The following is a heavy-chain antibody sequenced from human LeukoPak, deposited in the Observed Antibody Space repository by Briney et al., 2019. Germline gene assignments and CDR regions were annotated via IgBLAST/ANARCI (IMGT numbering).Heavy chain of an antibody. V-gene: IGHV1-2*02. CDR1: GYSFTGYQ. D-gene: IGHD3-10*01. J-gene: IGHJ5*02. CDR3: ARPPMVRGVSWFDP. Sequence: ASVKVSCKASGYSFTGYQMHWVRQAPGQGLEWMGWINPNSGGTNYAQNFQGRVTMTRDTSISTAYMELSRLRSDDTAVYYCARPPMVRGVSWFDPWGQGTLVTVSS. CDR2: INPNSGGT.